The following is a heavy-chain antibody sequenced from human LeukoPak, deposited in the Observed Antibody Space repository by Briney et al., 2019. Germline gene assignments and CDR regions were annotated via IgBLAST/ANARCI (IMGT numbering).Heavy chain of an antibody. Sequence: ASVKVSCKASGGTFSSYAISWVRQAPGQGLEWMGGIIPIFGTANYAQKFQGRVTIIADESTSTAYMELSSLRSEDTAVYYCARDWPPTPIIVVVPAAIYGMDVWGQGTTVTVSS. CDR2: IIPIFGTA. D-gene: IGHD2-2*01. CDR1: GGTFSSYA. V-gene: IGHV1-69*01. CDR3: ARDWPPTPIIVVVPAAIYGMDV. J-gene: IGHJ6*02.